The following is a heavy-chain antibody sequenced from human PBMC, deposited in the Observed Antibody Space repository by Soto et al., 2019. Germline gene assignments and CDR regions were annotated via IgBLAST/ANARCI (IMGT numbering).Heavy chain of an antibody. CDR2: IKQEGSA. D-gene: IGHD3-9*01. V-gene: IGHV3-7*03. Sequence: GGPLRLSCAASGFTFSRYWMTWVRQAPGKGLQWVATIKQEGSAYYLDSVKGRFTITRDNARNSLDLHMTSLRVEDTAVYYCATYHDIFTSLRLEYWGQGTLVTVSS. J-gene: IGHJ4*02. CDR1: GFTFSRYW. CDR3: ATYHDIFTSLRLEY.